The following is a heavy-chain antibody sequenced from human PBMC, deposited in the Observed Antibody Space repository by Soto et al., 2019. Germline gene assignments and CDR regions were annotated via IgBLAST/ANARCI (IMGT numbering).Heavy chain of an antibody. Sequence: WETLSLTGTVSGGSVSSGSYYWSWIRQPPGKGLEWIGYIYYSGSTNYNPSLKSRVTISVDTSKNQFSLKLSSVTAADTAVYYCARDRQRGGYDGYYYGMDVWGQGTTVTVSS. CDR3: ARDRQRGGYDGYYYGMDV. V-gene: IGHV4-61*01. D-gene: IGHD5-12*01. J-gene: IGHJ6*02. CDR1: GGSVSSGSYY. CDR2: IYYSGST.